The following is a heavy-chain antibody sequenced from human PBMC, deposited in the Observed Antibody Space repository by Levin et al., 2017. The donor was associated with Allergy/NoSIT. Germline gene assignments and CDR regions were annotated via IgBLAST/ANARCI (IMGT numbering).Heavy chain of an antibody. D-gene: IGHD6-13*01. V-gene: IGHV3-30-3*01. CDR2: ISYDGSNK. Sequence: GGSLRLSCAASGFTFSSYAMHWVRQAPGKGLEWVAVISYDGSNKYYADSVKGRFTISRDNSKNTLYLQMNSLRAEDTAVYYCARACQQLVRYCFDYWGQGTLVTVSS. CDR3: ARACQQLVRYCFDY. CDR1: GFTFSSYA. J-gene: IGHJ4*02.